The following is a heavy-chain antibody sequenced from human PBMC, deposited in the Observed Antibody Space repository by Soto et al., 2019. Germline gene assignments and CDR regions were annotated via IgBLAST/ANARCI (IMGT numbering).Heavy chain of an antibody. CDR3: ARSRFRSSTSFYNGFDP. J-gene: IGHJ5*02. CDR1: GGSICSVGYY. Sequence: SLTCTVSGGSICSVGYYWSWIRQHPGKGLEGIGYIYYSGSTYYNPSLKSRVTISIDTAKNQFSVKLSSVTAADTAVYYCARSRFRSSTSFYNGFDPWGQGTLVTVSS. CDR2: IYYSGST. D-gene: IGHD2-2*01. V-gene: IGHV4-31*03.